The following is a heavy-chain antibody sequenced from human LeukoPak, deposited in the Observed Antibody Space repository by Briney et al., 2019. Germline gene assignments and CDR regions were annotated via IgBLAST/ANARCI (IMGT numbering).Heavy chain of an antibody. J-gene: IGHJ4*02. Sequence: ASVKVSCKASGYTFTSYGISWVRQAPGQGLEWMGWISAYNGNTNYAQDYTGRFVFSLDTSVSTTYLQISRLRAEDTAVYYCASGPSYSGSNEYFDSWGQGTLVTVSS. CDR2: ISAYNGNT. V-gene: IGHV7-4-1*02. CDR1: GYTFTSYG. CDR3: ASGPSYSGSNEYFDS. D-gene: IGHD1-26*01.